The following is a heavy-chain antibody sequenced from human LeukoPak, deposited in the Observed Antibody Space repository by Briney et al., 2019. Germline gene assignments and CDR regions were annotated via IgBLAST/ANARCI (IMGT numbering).Heavy chain of an antibody. CDR2: ISYDGSNK. CDR1: GFTFSSYA. V-gene: IGHV3-30-3*01. Sequence: GGSLRLSCAASGFTFSSYAMHWVRQAPGKGLEGVAVISYDGSNKYYADSVKGRFTISRDNSKNTLYLQMNSLRAEDTAVYYCARTSHDGSGSYYAFDYWGQGTLVTVSS. D-gene: IGHD3-10*01. CDR3: ARTSHDGSGSYYAFDY. J-gene: IGHJ4*02.